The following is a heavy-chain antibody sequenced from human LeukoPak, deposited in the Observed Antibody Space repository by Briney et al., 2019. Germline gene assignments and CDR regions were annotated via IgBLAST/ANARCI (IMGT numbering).Heavy chain of an antibody. CDR3: AKVLTTYYYDSSGYP. Sequence: QSGGSLRLSCAASGFTFSSYAMSWVRQAPGKGLEWVSAIRGSGDRTYYADSVKGRFTISRDNSKNTLYLQMNSLRAEDTAIYYCAKVLTTYYYDSSGYPWGQGTLVTVSS. J-gene: IGHJ4*02. CDR1: GFTFSSYA. D-gene: IGHD3-22*01. V-gene: IGHV3-23*01. CDR2: IRGSGDRT.